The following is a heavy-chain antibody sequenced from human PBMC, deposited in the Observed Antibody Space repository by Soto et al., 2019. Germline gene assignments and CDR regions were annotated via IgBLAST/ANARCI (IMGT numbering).Heavy chain of an antibody. CDR2: IIPICGTA. D-gene: IGHD2-21*02. J-gene: IGHJ6*02. CDR3: ARVAYCGGDGYPGGMDV. Sequence: QVQLVQSGAEVKKPGSSVKVSCKASGGTFSSYAISWVRQAPGQGLEWMGGIIPICGTAHYAQKFQGRVTITADESTSTAYMELSSLRSEDTAVYYCARVAYCGGDGYPGGMDVCGHGTTVTVSS. CDR1: GGTFSSYA. V-gene: IGHV1-69*12.